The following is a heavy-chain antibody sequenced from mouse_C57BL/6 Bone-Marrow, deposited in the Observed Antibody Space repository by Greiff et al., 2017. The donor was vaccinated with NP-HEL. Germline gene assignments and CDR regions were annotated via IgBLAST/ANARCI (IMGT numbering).Heavy chain of an antibody. V-gene: IGHV7-3*01. Sequence: EVHLVESGGGLVQPGGSLSLSCAASGFTFTDYYMSWVRQPPGKALEWLGFIRNKANGYTTEYSASVKGRFTISRDNSQSILYLQMNALRAEDSATYYCARSSSYYGSSYFDYWGQGTTLTVSS. CDR1: GFTFTDYY. CDR3: ARSSSYYGSSYFDY. D-gene: IGHD1-1*01. J-gene: IGHJ2*01. CDR2: IRNKANGYTT.